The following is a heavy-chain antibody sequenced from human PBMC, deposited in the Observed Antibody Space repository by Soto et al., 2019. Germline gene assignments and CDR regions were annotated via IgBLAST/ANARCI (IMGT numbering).Heavy chain of an antibody. J-gene: IGHJ4*02. CDR3: ACFWQYCFDY. V-gene: IGHV4-59*01. CDR2: IFSSGST. CDR1: GASISTYY. Sequence: SETRSPTCTVSGASISTYYWSWIRQPPGKGLEWSGYIFSSGSTNYNPCLKSRVTRSLDTAKTEFSLTLGSVTARDTAVCCCACFWQYCFDYWGQGTLVTVSS.